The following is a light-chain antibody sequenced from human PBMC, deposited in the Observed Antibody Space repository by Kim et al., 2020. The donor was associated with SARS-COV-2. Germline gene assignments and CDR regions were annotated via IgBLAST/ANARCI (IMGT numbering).Light chain of an antibody. CDR2: DVT. V-gene: IGLV2-14*03. CDR1: SSDIGGYDL. Sequence: QSALTQPASVSGSPGQSITISCTGTSSDIGGYDLVSWYRQLPGKAPKVIIYDVTHRPSGVSDRFSGSKSGSTASLTISGLQAEDEADYYCASYTTDATFVFGTGTKVTVL. J-gene: IGLJ1*01. CDR3: ASYTTDATFV.